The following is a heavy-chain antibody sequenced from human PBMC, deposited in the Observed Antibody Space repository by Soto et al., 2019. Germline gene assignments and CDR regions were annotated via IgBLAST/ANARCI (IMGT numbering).Heavy chain of an antibody. CDR3: AKDSGVTAAGSGGWFDP. CDR1: GFDFNTYG. CDR2: ISFDGGSQ. Sequence: QVQLVESGGGVVQPGRSLRLSCAASGFDFNTYGLHWVRQAPGKGLEWVAAISFDGGSQYYADSVKGRFTISRDKSNSTLYLQMNSLGAEDSATYFCAKDSGVTAAGSGGWFDPWGPGTLVIVS. V-gene: IGHV3-30*18. J-gene: IGHJ5*02. D-gene: IGHD6-13*01.